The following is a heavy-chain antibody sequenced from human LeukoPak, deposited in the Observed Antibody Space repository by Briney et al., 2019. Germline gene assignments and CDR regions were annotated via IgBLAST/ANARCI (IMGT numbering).Heavy chain of an antibody. D-gene: IGHD1-26*01. CDR2: ISGSDGHT. CDR3: AKVPWVGTIT. CDR1: GFTLSDYA. V-gene: IGHV3-23*01. Sequence: GGSLRLSCAASGFTLSDYAMNWVRQAPGEGLEWLSAISGSDGHTFYADSVKGRFTLSRDNSKNTPYLQMNNLRADDTAIYYCAKVPWVGTITWGQGTLVIVSS. J-gene: IGHJ4*02.